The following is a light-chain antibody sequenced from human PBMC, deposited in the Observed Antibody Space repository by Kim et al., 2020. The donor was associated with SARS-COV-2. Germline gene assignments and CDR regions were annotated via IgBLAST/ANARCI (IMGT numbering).Light chain of an antibody. CDR3: CSLATSSTSWV. J-gene: IGLJ3*02. V-gene: IGLV2-23*02. CDR1: SSDVGRYNL. Sequence: QSITISCTGTSSDVGRYNLVSWYQQFPGKAPKVMIFEVSKRPSGVSDRFSGSKSGNTASLTISGLQAEDEADYYCCSLATSSTSWVFGGGTQLTVL. CDR2: EVS.